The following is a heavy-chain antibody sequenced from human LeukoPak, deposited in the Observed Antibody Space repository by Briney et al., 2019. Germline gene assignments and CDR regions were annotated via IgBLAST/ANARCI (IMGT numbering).Heavy chain of an antibody. CDR1: GYTLTELS. Sequence: ASVKVSCKVSGYTLTELSMHWVRQAPGKGLEWMGWISAYNGNTNYAQKFQGRVTMTTDTSPSTAYMELRSLRSDDTAVYYCARDEEMYSYGYDYFDYWGQGTLVTVSS. CDR3: ARDEEMYSYGYDYFDY. D-gene: IGHD5-18*01. V-gene: IGHV1-18*01. J-gene: IGHJ4*02. CDR2: ISAYNGNT.